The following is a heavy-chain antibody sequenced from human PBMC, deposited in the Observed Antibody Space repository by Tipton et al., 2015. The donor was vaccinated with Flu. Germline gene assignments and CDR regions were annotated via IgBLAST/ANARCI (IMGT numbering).Heavy chain of an antibody. CDR3: AKDRGNNWYLADY. CDR2: VSNEGSNK. D-gene: IGHD6-13*01. V-gene: IGHV3-30*18. Sequence: SLRLSCAASGLTFSSYGMHWVRQAPGKGLEWVAAVSNEGSNKIYADSVKGRFTISRDNSNNTLYLQMISLRDEDTAVYYCAKDRGNNWYLADYWGQGTLVTVSS. J-gene: IGHJ4*02. CDR1: GLTFSSYG.